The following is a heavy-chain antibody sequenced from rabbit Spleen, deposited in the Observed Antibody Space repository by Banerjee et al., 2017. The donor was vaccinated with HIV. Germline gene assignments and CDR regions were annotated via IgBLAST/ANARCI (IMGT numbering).Heavy chain of an antibody. CDR2: IYAGSSGST. Sequence: QEQLEESGGGLVRPGGTLTLTCTASGFTISSSYWICWVRQAPGKGLEWIGCIYAGSSGSTYYASWARGRFTISKTSSTTVTLQLNSLPAADTATYFCARPNIGGDYWLTRLDLWGQGTLVTVS. CDR3: ARPNIGGDYWLTRLDL. D-gene: IGHD2-1*01. V-gene: IGHV1S45*01. J-gene: IGHJ3*01. CDR1: GFTISSSYW.